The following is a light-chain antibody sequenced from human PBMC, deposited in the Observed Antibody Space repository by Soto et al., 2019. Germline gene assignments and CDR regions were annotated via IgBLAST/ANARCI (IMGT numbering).Light chain of an antibody. J-gene: IGLJ2*01. Sequence: QSAMTEVHAASGSPEQSGTISCTGSSSDVGDYNYVSWYQQHPGKAPKLMIYEVNKRPSGVPDRCSGSKSGNTASLTVSGXQAEDESDYYCSSYEGSNNVVFGGGTKVTVL. CDR1: SSDVGDYNY. V-gene: IGLV2-8*01. CDR2: EVN. CDR3: SSYEGSNNVV.